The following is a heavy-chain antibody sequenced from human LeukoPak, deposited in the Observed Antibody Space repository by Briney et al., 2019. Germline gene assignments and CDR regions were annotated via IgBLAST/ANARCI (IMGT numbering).Heavy chain of an antibody. CDR2: MNPNSGNT. V-gene: IGHV1-8*01. J-gene: IGHJ4*02. Sequence: ASVKVSCKASGYTFTSYDINWVRQATGQGLEWMGWMNPNSGNTGYAQKFQGRVTMTRNTSISTDYMELSSLRSEDTAVYYCARGPTMIVVVITGTYYFDYWGQGTLVTVSS. CDR3: ARGPTMIVVVITGTYYFDY. CDR1: GYTFTSYD. D-gene: IGHD3-22*01.